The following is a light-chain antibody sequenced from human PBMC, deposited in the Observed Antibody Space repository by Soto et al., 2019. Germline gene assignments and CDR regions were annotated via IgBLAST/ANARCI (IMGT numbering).Light chain of an antibody. V-gene: IGKV1-5*03. Sequence: DIQMTQSPSTLSASVGDRVTITCRASQSIINWLGWYQQKPGKAPKLLIYKASSLESGVPSRFSGSGSGTDFTLTINRLQPDDFATYYCQHYNSFPWTFGLGTKVEIK. CDR3: QHYNSFPWT. CDR1: QSIINW. CDR2: KAS. J-gene: IGKJ1*01.